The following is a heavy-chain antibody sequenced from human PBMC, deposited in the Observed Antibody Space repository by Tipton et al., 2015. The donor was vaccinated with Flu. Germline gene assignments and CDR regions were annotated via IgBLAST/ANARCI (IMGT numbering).Heavy chain of an antibody. D-gene: IGHD3-22*01. V-gene: IGHV1-69*15. CDR2: IIPLFGTT. Sequence: QSGPEVKKPGSSVKVSCKASGGTYRSFSISWVRQAPGQGLEWMGRIIPLFGTTHYAQKFQDRLTFSADESTVTAYMELSSLESEDTALYFWTRDILSGHSCGSEHYLDYGGQGTLVTVSS. J-gene: IGHJ4*02. CDR1: GGTYRSFS. CDR3: TRDILSGHSCGSEHYLDY.